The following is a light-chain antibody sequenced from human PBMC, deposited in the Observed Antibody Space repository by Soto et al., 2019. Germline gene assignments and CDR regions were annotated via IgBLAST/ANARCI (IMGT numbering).Light chain of an antibody. Sequence: DSQMTQSPSSLSASVGDRVTITCRASQGISNYLAWYLQKPGKVPKLLINAASTLQSGVPSRFSGSGAGTEFTLTISSLQPEDFATYYCQKDNSAPMAFGPGTRVDIK. CDR3: QKDNSAPMA. CDR1: QGISNY. J-gene: IGKJ3*01. V-gene: IGKV1-27*01. CDR2: AAS.